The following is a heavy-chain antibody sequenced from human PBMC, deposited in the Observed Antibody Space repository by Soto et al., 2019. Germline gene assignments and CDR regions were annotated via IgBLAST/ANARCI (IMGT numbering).Heavy chain of an antibody. CDR1: GFTFSDHY. CDR3: ARIRLGSDDLKYFDY. Sequence: EVQLVESGGGLVQPGGSLRLSCAASGFTFSDHYVDWVRQAPGKGLEWVARIRNKANSYSTEYAASAKGRFTISRDDSKNSGYLKMSSLKTEDTAVYYCARIRLGSDDLKYFDYWGQGNLVTVSS. CDR2: IRNKANSYST. D-gene: IGHD3-3*01. V-gene: IGHV3-72*01. J-gene: IGHJ4*02.